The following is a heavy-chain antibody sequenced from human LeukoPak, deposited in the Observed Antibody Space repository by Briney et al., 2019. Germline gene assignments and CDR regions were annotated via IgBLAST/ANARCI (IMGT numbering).Heavy chain of an antibody. CDR2: IYYSGST. CDR3: ARGNHFDY. V-gene: IGHV4-39*01. Sequence: SETLSLTCTVSGGSISSSSYYWGWIRQPPGKGLEWIGSIYYSGSTCYNPSLKSRVTISVDTSKNQFSLKLSSVTAADTAVYYCARGNHFDYWGQGTLVTVSS. CDR1: GGSISSSSYY. D-gene: IGHD1-14*01. J-gene: IGHJ4*02.